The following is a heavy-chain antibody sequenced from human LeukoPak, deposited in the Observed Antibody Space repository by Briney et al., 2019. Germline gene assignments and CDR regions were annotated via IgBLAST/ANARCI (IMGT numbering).Heavy chain of an antibody. D-gene: IGHD6-13*01. J-gene: IGHJ3*02. V-gene: IGHV5-51*04. Sequence: GESLKISCKGSGYNFISYWIGWVRQLPGKGLEWMGIIYPGDSDTRYSPSFQGQVTISADKPSTAYLQWSSLEVSDTAMYYCARGIAPDLKNAFDIWGQGTMVTVSS. CDR3: ARGIAPDLKNAFDI. CDR1: GYNFISYW. CDR2: IYPGDSDT.